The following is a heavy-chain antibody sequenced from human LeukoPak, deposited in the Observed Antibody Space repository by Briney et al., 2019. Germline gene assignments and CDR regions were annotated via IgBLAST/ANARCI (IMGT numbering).Heavy chain of an antibody. V-gene: IGHV3-23*01. CDR1: GFTFSAYA. Sequence: QSGGSLRLSCAASGFTFSAYAMSWVRQAPGKGLEWVSAISRSGSSTDHADSVKGRFTISRDNSKNTLYLQMNSLRPEDTAVYYFAKGGDILTGYYLYWYFDLWGRGTLVTVSS. D-gene: IGHD3-9*01. J-gene: IGHJ2*01. CDR2: ISRSGSST. CDR3: AKGGDILTGYYLYWYFDL.